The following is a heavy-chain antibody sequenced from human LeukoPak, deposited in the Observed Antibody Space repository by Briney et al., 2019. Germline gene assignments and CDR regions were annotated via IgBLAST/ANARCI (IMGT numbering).Heavy chain of an antibody. CDR1: GFTFSVYW. Sequence: GGSLRLSCAASGFTFSVYWMYWVRQAPGKGLVWVSLIKSDGSSAMYADSVKGRFSISRDNAKNTLYLQMNSLRAEDTAVYFCARELASAAFDYWGQGTPVTVSS. V-gene: IGHV3-74*03. CDR2: IKSDGSSA. D-gene: IGHD5-12*01. CDR3: ARELASAAFDY. J-gene: IGHJ4*02.